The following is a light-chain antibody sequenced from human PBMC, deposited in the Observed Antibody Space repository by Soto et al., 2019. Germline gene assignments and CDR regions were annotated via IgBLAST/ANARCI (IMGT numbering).Light chain of an antibody. J-gene: IGLJ2*01. Sequence: QSVLTQPPSVSGAPGQRVTISCTGSSSNIGAGYDVHWYQQLPGTAPKLLIYGNSNRPSGVPDRFSGSKSGTSASLAITGLQAEYEADYYCQSYVSSLSGSVFGGGTKLTVL. V-gene: IGLV1-40*01. CDR3: QSYVSSLSGSV. CDR1: SSNIGAGYD. CDR2: GNS.